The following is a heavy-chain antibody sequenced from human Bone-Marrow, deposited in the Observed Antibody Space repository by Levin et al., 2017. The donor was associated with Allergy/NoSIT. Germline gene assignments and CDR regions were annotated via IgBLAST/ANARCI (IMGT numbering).Heavy chain of an antibody. D-gene: IGHD3-3*01. CDR1: GFIISDYH. V-gene: IGHV3-11*01. CDR3: ARVECRGPYCHDLAD. Sequence: GGSLRLSCAASGFIISDYHLSWIRQAPGKGLEWISYLSNGGSTTYYADSLKGRFTISRDNAKNSLYLQINSLRAEDTAIYYCARVECRGPYCHDLADWGQGTLVTVSS. CDR2: LSNGGSTT. J-gene: IGHJ4*02.